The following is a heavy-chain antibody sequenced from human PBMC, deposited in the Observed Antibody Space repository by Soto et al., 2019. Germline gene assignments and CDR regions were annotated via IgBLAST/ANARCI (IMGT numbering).Heavy chain of an antibody. D-gene: IGHD2-2*01. V-gene: IGHV3-21*01. CDR2: ISSSSSYI. J-gene: IGHJ6*03. CDR1: GFTFSSYS. CDR3: ARGMPGYQLPPSLFSYYYYYMDV. Sequence: EVQLVESGGGLVKPGGSLRLSCAASGFTFSSYSMNWVRQAPGKGLEWVSSISSSSSYIYYADSVKGRFTISRDNAKNSMYLQMNSLRDEDTAVYYCARGMPGYQLPPSLFSYYYYYMDVWGKGTTVTVSS.